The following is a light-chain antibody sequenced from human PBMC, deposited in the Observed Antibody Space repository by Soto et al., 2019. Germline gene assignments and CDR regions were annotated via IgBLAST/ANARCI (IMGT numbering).Light chain of an antibody. Sequence: QSALTQPASVSGSPGQSITISCTGTSSDVGGYNYVSWYQQHPGKAPKLMIYDVSNRPSGVSNRFSGSKSGNTASLTIPGRQAEDEADYYCSSYTSSSTLEVFGGGTKLTVL. CDR2: DVS. CDR1: SSDVGGYNY. CDR3: SSYTSSSTLEV. J-gene: IGLJ2*01. V-gene: IGLV2-14*01.